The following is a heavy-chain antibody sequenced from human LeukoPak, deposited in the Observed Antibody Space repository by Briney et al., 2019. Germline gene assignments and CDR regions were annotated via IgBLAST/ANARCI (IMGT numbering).Heavy chain of an antibody. CDR2: IYYSGST. J-gene: IGHJ4*02. V-gene: IGHV4-59*08. D-gene: IGHD3-10*01. CDR1: GGSISSYY. Sequence: SETLSLTCTVSGGSISSYYWSWIRQPPGKGLEWIGYIYYSGSTNYNPSLKSRVTISVDASKNQFSLKLSSVTAADTAVYYCARHPSVRGVITTWGQGTLVTVSS. CDR3: ARHPSVRGVITT.